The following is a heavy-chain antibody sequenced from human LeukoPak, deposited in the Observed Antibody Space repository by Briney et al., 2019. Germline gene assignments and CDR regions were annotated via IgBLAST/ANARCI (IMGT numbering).Heavy chain of an antibody. CDR1: GFTFSTSW. Sequence: GGSLRLSCAASGFTFSTSWMGWVRQVPGKGLEWVANIKKDGSETYYVDSVKGRFTISRDNAKNSLYLQMNSLRAEDTAMYYCARGRYSGTTYYFDYWGQGTLVTVSS. V-gene: IGHV3-7*03. J-gene: IGHJ4*02. CDR2: IKKDGSET. D-gene: IGHD5-12*01. CDR3: ARGRYSGTTYYFDY.